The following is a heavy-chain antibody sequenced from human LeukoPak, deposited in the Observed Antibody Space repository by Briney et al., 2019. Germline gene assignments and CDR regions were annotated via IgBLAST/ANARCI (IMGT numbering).Heavy chain of an antibody. CDR1: GYTFTSYY. CDR2: INPSGGST. CDR3: ASGHSGYALGFAFDY. V-gene: IGHV1-46*01. D-gene: IGHD5-12*01. Sequence: GASVKVSCKASGYTFTSYYMHWVRQAPGQGLEWMGIINPSGGSTSYAQKFQGRVTMTRDVSTSTVYMELSSLRSEDTAVYYCASGHSGYALGFAFDYWGQGTLVTVSS. J-gene: IGHJ4*02.